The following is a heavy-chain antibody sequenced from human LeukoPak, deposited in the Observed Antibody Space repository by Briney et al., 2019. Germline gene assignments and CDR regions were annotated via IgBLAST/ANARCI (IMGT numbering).Heavy chain of an antibody. CDR3: ARARPPDSDAFDI. V-gene: IGHV3-11*01. CDR2: IGSSGDTI. D-gene: IGHD1-14*01. Sequence: PGGSLRLSCAASGFTFSDHYMSWIRQAPGKGLEWVSYIGSSGDTIYYADSVTGRFTISRDNAKNSLYLQMNNLRAEDTAVYYCARARPPDSDAFDIWGQGTMLTVSS. CDR1: GFTFSDHY. J-gene: IGHJ3*02.